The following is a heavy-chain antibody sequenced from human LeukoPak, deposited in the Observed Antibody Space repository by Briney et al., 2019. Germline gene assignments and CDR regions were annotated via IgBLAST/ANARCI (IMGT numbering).Heavy chain of an antibody. CDR2: IIPIFGTP. Sequence: SVKVSCKASGGTFSSYAISWVRQAPGQGLDWMGGIIPIFGTPNYAQKFQGRVTITADESTSTAYMELSSLRSEDTAVYYCARNAVPDRPFSGMDVWGKGTTVTVSS. D-gene: IGHD2-2*01. V-gene: IGHV1-69*13. J-gene: IGHJ6*04. CDR3: ARNAVPDRPFSGMDV. CDR1: GGTFSSYA.